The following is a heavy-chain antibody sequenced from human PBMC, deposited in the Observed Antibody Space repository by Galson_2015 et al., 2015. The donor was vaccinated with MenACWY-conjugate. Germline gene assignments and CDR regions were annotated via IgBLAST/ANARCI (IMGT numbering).Heavy chain of an antibody. V-gene: IGHV3-30*04. J-gene: IGHJ4*02. CDR1: GFTFSTFA. CDR2: ISSDGSSK. Sequence: SLRLSCAASGFTFSTFAMHWVRQAPGKGLEWVTFISSDGSSKYYADSVKGRFTISRDNSESTLYLQMNSLRAEDTAVYYCARVIQGPGLDYWGQGTLVTVSS. CDR3: ARVIQGPGLDY. D-gene: IGHD2-21*01.